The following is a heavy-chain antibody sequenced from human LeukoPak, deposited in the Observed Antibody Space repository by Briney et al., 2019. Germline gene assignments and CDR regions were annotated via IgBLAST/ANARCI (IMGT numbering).Heavy chain of an antibody. CDR1: GGTFSSYT. Sequence: ASVKVSCKASGGTFSSYTISWVRQAPGQGLEWMGGIIPIFGTANYAQKFQGRVTMTTDTSTSTAYMELRSLRSDDTAVYYCARVLGYYYDSSGYPGDYWGQGTLVTVSS. D-gene: IGHD3-22*01. V-gene: IGHV1-69*05. J-gene: IGHJ4*02. CDR2: IIPIFGTA. CDR3: ARVLGYYYDSSGYPGDY.